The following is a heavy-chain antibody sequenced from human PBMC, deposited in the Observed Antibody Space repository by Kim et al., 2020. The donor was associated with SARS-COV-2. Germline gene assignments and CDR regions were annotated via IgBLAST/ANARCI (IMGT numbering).Heavy chain of an antibody. Sequence: GGSLRLSCAASGFTFSSYSMNWVRQAPGKGLEWVSYISSSSSTIYYADSVKGRFTISRDNAKNSLYLQMNSLRDEDTAVYYCARDRGGSSTSSSLYYYYYCGMDVWGQGTTVTVSS. CDR1: GFTFSSYS. CDR2: ISSSSSTI. CDR3: ARDRGGSSTSSSLYYYYYCGMDV. J-gene: IGHJ6*02. V-gene: IGHV3-48*02. D-gene: IGHD2-2*01.